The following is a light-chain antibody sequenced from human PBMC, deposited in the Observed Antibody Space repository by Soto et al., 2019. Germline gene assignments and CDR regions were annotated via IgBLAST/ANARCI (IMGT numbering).Light chain of an antibody. Sequence: QSALTQPASVSGSPGQSITISCTGTSSDIGGYNYVSWYQQYPGKAPKLIIFGVSDRPSGVSNRFSGSESGTTASLTISGLQAEDEADYYCSSYKTSSTVVVFGGGTKLTVL. J-gene: IGLJ2*01. CDR2: GVS. CDR3: SSYKTSSTVVV. V-gene: IGLV2-14*01. CDR1: SSDIGGYNY.